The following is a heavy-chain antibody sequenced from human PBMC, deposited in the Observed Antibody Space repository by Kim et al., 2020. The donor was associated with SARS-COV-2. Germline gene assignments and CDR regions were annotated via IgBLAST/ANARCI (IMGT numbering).Heavy chain of an antibody. CDR1: GGTFSSYA. V-gene: IGHV1-69*13. J-gene: IGHJ2*01. CDR2: IIPIFGTA. D-gene: IGHD3-22*01. CDR3: ASPPPTYYYDSSGYYGFPHWYFDL. Sequence: SVKVSCKASGGTFSSYAISWVRQAPGQGLEWMGGIIPIFGTANYAQKFQGRVTITADESTSTAYMELSSLRSEDTAVYYCASPPPTYYYDSSGYYGFPHWYFDLWGRGTLVTVSS.